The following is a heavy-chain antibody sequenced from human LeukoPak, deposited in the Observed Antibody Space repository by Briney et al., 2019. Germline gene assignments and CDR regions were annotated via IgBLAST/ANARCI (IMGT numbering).Heavy chain of an antibody. J-gene: IGHJ3*02. Sequence: GASVKVSCKASGYTFTGYYMHWVRQAPGQGLEWMGWINPNSGGTNYAQKFQGRVTMTRDTSISTAYMELSRLRSDDTAVYYCARVGGSSSRSWGVWAFDIWGQGTMVTVSS. CDR2: INPNSGGT. D-gene: IGHD6-13*01. CDR3: ARVGGSSSRSWGVWAFDI. V-gene: IGHV1-2*02. CDR1: GYTFTGYY.